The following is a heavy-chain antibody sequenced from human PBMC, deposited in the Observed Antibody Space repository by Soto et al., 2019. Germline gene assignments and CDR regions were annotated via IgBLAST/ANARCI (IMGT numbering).Heavy chain of an antibody. D-gene: IGHD1-7*01. J-gene: IGHJ4*02. Sequence: QEHLVESGGGVVQPGRSLRLSCAASGSLFSGYGMHWVRQAPGKGLEWVAVIWYDGSNKYYADSVKGRFTISRDNYKNILYLQMDSLRAEDTAVYYGARYGIGGTAFRGFCDFWGQGTLVTVSS. V-gene: IGHV3-33*01. CDR3: ARYGIGGTAFRGFCDF. CDR2: IWYDGSNK. CDR1: GSLFSGYG.